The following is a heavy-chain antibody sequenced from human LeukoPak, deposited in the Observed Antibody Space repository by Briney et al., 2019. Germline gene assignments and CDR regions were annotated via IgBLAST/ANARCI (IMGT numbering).Heavy chain of an antibody. Sequence: ASETLSLTCTVTGGSINGYYWSWIRQPPGKGLDWIAYTYYGGSTKYNPSLKSRAAISVDRSKNQFSLKLSSVTAADTAVYYCARDHQTRYSSSSGWFDPWGQGTLVTVSS. CDR3: ARDHQTRYSSSSGWFDP. CDR2: TYYGGST. D-gene: IGHD6-6*01. V-gene: IGHV4-59*12. CDR1: GGSINGYY. J-gene: IGHJ5*02.